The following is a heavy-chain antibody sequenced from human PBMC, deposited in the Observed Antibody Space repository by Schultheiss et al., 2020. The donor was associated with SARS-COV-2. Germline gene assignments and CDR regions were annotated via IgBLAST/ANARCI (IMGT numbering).Heavy chain of an antibody. J-gene: IGHJ4*02. CDR3: AREPSYDPFDY. Sequence: SETLSLTCTVSGGSISGYFCNWIRQSPGKGLEWIGHIYYSGSTNYNPSLQSRVTISVDTSKNQFSLKLSSVTAADTAVYYCAREPSYDPFDYWGQGTLVTVSS. D-gene: IGHD3-16*01. CDR1: GGSISGYF. V-gene: IGHV4-59*12. CDR2: IYYSGST.